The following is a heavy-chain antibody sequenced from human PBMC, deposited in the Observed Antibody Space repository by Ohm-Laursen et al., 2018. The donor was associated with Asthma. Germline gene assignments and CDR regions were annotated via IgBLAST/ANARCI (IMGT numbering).Heavy chain of an antibody. CDR3: VSDVVDRFDH. J-gene: IGHJ4*02. CDR1: GYSLSSNA. CDR2: IYIANT. D-gene: IGHD2-21*01. Sequence: ASVKVSCKASGYSLSSNAISWVRQPPGQRPEWMGWIYIANTNYAPKFRDRVTLTTDTSTNTLYMDLRSLRSDDTAVYYCVSDVVDRFDHWGQGSLVIVSS. V-gene: IGHV1-18*04.